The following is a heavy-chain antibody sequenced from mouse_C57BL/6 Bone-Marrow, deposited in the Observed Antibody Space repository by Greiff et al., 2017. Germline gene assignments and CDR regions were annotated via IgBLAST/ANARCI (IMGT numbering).Heavy chain of an antibody. V-gene: IGHV1-7*01. CDR2: INPSSGYP. CDR1: GYTFTSYW. J-gene: IGHJ1*03. D-gene: IGHD1-1*01. Sequence: VQLQQSGAELAKPGASVKLSCKASGYTFTSYWMHWVKQRPGQGLEWIGYINPSSGYPKSNQKFKDKATLTADKSSCTAYMQLSSLTYEDSAVYYCARDCGSSYMGYFDVWGTGTTVTVSS. CDR3: ARDCGSSYMGYFDV.